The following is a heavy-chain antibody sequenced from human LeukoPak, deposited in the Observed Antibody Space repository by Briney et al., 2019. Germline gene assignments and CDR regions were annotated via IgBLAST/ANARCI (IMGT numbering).Heavy chain of an antibody. CDR2: INSDGSTI. V-gene: IGHV3-74*01. D-gene: IGHD2-2*01. CDR3: TRETVVVATASLGY. J-gene: IGHJ4*02. CDR1: GFTFSSYW. Sequence: PGGSLRLSCAASGFTFSSYWMHWVRQAPGKGLVWVSRINSDGSTINYADSVKGRFTISRDNAKNTRHLQMDSLRAEDTAVYYCTRETVVVATASLGYWGLGTLVTVSS.